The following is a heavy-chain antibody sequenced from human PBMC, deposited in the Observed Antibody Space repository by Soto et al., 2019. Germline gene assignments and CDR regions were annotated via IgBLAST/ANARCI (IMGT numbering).Heavy chain of an antibody. D-gene: IGHD6-6*01. V-gene: IGHV5-51*03. CDR2: IYPGDSDT. Sequence: PGESLKISCNGSGDSFTSYLIGWVRQIPGKGLEWMGIIYPGDSDTRYSPSFQGQVTISADKSISTAYLQWSSLKASDTAMYYCARLHNSSSTWFDTWGQGNVLTLSS. J-gene: IGHJ5*02. CDR1: GDSFTSYL. CDR3: ARLHNSSSTWFDT.